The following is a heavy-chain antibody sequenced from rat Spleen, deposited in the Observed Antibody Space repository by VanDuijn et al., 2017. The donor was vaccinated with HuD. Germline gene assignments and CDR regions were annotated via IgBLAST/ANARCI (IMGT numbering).Heavy chain of an antibody. CDR2: LSYDATAP. V-gene: IGHV5-29*01. D-gene: IGHD1-2*01. CDR3: ARLGITLGAGHWFAY. Sequence: EVQLVESDGGLVQPGRSLKLSCAASGFTFSDYYMAWVRQAPPKRLEWVATLSYDATAPYYRDSVKGRFTISRDNAKNTQYLQMDSLRSEDTATYYCARLGITLGAGHWFAYWGQGTLVTVSS. J-gene: IGHJ3*01. CDR1: GFTFSDYY.